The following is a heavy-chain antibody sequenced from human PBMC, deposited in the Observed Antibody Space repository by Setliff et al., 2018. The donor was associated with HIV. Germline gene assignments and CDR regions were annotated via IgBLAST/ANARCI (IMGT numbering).Heavy chain of an antibody. J-gene: IGHJ4*02. Sequence: PSETLSLTCTVSGGSVGSGSYYWTWIRQSPEKGLEWIGYIYLYGSPNYNPSLQSRVTLSVDTSKNQFSLTLTSVTAADTAVYYCARGGRSDGYHIASWGQGILVTVSS. V-gene: IGHV4-61*01. D-gene: IGHD2-15*01. CDR2: IYLYGSP. CDR3: ARGGRSDGYHIAS. CDR1: GGSVGSGSYY.